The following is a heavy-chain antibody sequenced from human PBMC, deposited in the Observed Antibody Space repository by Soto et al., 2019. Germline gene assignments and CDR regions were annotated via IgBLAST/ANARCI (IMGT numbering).Heavy chain of an antibody. CDR3: AGSAGNAGRFSEY. J-gene: IGHJ4*02. Sequence: GESLKISCKGSAYTFTSYWIGWVRQMPGEGLEWLGVIYPGDSDTRYSPSFQGQVTISADKSINTAYLQWGSLKASDSAIYYCAGSAGNAGRFSEYGRQRSLVTVCS. D-gene: IGHD2-15*01. CDR1: AYTFTSYW. V-gene: IGHV5-51*01. CDR2: IYPGDSDT.